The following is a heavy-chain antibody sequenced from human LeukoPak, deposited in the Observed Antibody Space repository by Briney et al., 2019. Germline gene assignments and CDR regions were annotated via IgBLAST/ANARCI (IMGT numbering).Heavy chain of an antibody. CDR2: ISGSADIT. D-gene: IGHD3-16*02. Sequence: PGGSLRLSCAASGFTFSSYAMNWVRQAPGKGLEWVSAISGSADITYYADSVKGRFTISRDNSKNTLYLQMNSVRAEDTAVYYCARGLFWGSYRSFDYWGQGTLVTVSS. V-gene: IGHV3-23*01. CDR1: GFTFSSYA. J-gene: IGHJ4*02. CDR3: ARGLFWGSYRSFDY.